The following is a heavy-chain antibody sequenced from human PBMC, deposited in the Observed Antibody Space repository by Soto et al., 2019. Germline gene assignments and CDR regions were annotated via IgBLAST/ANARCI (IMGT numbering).Heavy chain of an antibody. D-gene: IGHD3-22*01. CDR1: GYTFTGYY. CDR3: ARDEYYYDSSGPWYYYYGMDV. CDR2: INPNSGGT. Sequence: ASVKVSCKASGYTFTGYYMHWVRQAPGQGLEWMGWINPNSGGTNYAQKFQGRVTMTRDTSISTAYMELGRLRSDDTAVYYCARDEYYYDSSGPWYYYYGMDVWGQGTTVTVSS. V-gene: IGHV1-2*02. J-gene: IGHJ6*02.